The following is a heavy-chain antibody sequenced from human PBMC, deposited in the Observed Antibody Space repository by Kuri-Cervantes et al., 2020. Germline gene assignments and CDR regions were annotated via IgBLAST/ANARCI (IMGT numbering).Heavy chain of an antibody. V-gene: IGHV1-69*13. Sequence: SVKVSCKASGGTFSSYAISWVRQAPGQGLEWMGGIIPIFGTANYAQKFQGRVTITADESTSTAYMELSSLRSEDTAVYYCARDLRRYYGSGNFDYWGQGTLVTVSS. J-gene: IGHJ4*02. CDR2: IIPIFGTA. CDR3: ARDLRRYYGSGNFDY. CDR1: GGTFSSYA. D-gene: IGHD3-10*01.